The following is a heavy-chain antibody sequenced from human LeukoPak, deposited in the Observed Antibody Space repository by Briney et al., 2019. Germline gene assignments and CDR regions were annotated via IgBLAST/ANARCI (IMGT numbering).Heavy chain of an antibody. J-gene: IGHJ4*02. V-gene: IGHV4-31*03. CDR2: IYYSGST. D-gene: IGHD1-1*01. CDR3: ARLGNYGTPFDY. Sequence: SETLSLTCTVSGGSISSGGYYWRWIRQHPGKGLEWIGYIYYSGSTYYNPSLKSRVTISVDTSKNQFSLKLSSVTAADTAVYYCARLGNYGTPFDYWGQGTLVTVSS. CDR1: GGSISSGGYY.